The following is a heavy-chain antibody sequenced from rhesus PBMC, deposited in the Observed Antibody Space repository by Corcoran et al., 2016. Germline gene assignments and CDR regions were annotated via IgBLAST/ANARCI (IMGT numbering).Heavy chain of an antibody. CDR1: GASMSSNY. V-gene: IGHV4S2*01. Sequence: QVQLQESGPGLVKPSETLPLTCAVSGASMSSNYWNWVRQAPGKGLEWIGRIFGSGRNTDYNPSLESRVTISIDTSKNQLSLRVNSVTAADTAVYYCVKDRNTFDFWGQGIKVTVSS. CDR2: IFGSGRNT. CDR3: VKDRNTFDF. J-gene: IGHJ4*01. D-gene: IGHD1-38*01.